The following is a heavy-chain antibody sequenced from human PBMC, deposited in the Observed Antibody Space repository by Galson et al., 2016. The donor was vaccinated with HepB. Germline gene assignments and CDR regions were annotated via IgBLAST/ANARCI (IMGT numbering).Heavy chain of an antibody. V-gene: IGHV3-66*01. D-gene: IGHD3-16*01. CDR1: GYSVATNY. CDR2: MYSRGGA. CDR3: ASSPTGGY. J-gene: IGHJ4*02. Sequence: SCAGSGYSVATNYMIWVRQAPGEGLEWVSLMYSRGGAFYADSVTGRFTISRDNSKNTLYLQMNNLRAEDTAVYYCASSPTGGYWGQGTLVTVSS.